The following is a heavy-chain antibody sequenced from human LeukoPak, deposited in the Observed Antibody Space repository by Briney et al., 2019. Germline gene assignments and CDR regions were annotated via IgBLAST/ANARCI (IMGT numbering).Heavy chain of an antibody. CDR3: ARDSRHYDSSGYYYYYGMDV. Sequence: SETLSLTCTVSGGSISSYYWSWIRQPAGKGLEWIGRIYTIGSTNYNPSLKSRVTMSVDTSKNQFSLKLSSVTAADTAVYYCARDSRHYDSSGYYYYYGMDVWGQGTTVTVSS. CDR1: GGSISSYY. V-gene: IGHV4-4*07. J-gene: IGHJ6*02. D-gene: IGHD3-22*01. CDR2: IYTIGST.